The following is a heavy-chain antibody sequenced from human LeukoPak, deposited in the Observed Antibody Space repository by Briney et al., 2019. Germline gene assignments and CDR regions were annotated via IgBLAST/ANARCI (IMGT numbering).Heavy chain of an antibody. CDR1: GGSFSGYY. CDR3: ARRVVAFDY. J-gene: IGHJ4*02. D-gene: IGHD3-3*01. Sequence: PSENLSFNAAGHGGSFSGYYWSWSRHPAGKGLEWIGEINHSGSTNYNPSLKSRVTISVDTSKNQFSLKLSSVTAADTAVYYCARRVVAFDYWGQGTLVTVSS. V-gene: IGHV4-34*01. CDR2: INHSGST.